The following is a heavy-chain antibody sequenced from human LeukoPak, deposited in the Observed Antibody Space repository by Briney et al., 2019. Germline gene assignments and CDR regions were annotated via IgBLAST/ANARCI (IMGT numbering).Heavy chain of an antibody. Sequence: ASVKVSCKASGYTFTDYYMHWVRQAPGQGLEWMGRINPNSGDTHYTQDFQGRDTMTRDTSISTAYMELNSLKSNDTAVYFCARGSGPGENWLDPWGQGTLVIVSS. CDR1: GYTFTDYY. D-gene: IGHD7-27*01. V-gene: IGHV1-2*06. CDR3: ARGSGPGENWLDP. J-gene: IGHJ5*02. CDR2: INPNSGDT.